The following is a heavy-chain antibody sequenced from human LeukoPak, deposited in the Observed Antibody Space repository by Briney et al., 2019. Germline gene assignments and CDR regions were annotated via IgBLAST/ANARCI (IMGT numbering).Heavy chain of an antibody. CDR2: INPNSVGT. CDR3: ARDLYYYGSGPEGDY. J-gene: IGHJ4*02. CDR1: GYTFTGYY. Sequence: ASVKGSCKASGYTFTGYYMHWVRQAPGQGLEWMGWINPNSVGTNYAQKFQGRVTITRDTSISTAYMELSRLRSDDTAVYYCARDLYYYGSGPEGDYWGQGTLVTVSS. V-gene: IGHV1-2*02. D-gene: IGHD3-10*01.